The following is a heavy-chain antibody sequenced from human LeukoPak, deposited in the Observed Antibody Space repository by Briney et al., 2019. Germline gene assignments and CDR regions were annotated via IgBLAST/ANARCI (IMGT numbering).Heavy chain of an antibody. Sequence: ASVKVSCKASGGTFSSYAISWVRQAPGQGLEWMGGIIPIFGTANYAQKFQGRVTITADESTSTAYMELSSLRSEDTAMYYCAHGSSSSSSIDPWGQGTLVTASS. J-gene: IGHJ5*02. V-gene: IGHV1-69*13. CDR1: GGTFSSYA. CDR2: IIPIFGTA. D-gene: IGHD6-13*01. CDR3: AHGSSSSSSIDP.